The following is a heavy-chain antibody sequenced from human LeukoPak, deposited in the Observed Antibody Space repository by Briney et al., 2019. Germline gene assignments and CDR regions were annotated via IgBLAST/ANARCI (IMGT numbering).Heavy chain of an antibody. V-gene: IGHV4-34*01. CDR3: ARMTTGHDY. Sequence: PSETLSLTCGVSGTSFSSYYWSWIRQPPGKGLEWIGEVNHSGYTNTNPSLKSRVTISVDTSNNQFSLWLSSVTAADTAVYFCARMTTGHDYWGQGTLVTVSS. J-gene: IGHJ4*02. D-gene: IGHD4-17*01. CDR1: GTSFSSYY. CDR2: VNHSGYT.